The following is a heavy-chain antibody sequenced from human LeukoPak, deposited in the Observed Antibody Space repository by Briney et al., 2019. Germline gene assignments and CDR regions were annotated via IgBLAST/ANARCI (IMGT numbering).Heavy chain of an antibody. CDR3: AKDQLVVLRFLEWLIDY. V-gene: IGHV3-23*01. CDR2: ISGSGGST. Sequence: PGGSLRLSCAASGFTFSSYAMSWVRQAPGKGLEWVSAISGSGGSTYYADSVKGRFTISRDNSKNTLYLQMNSLRAEDTAVYYCAKDQLVVLRFLEWLIDYWGQGTLVTVSS. J-gene: IGHJ4*02. CDR1: GFTFSSYA. D-gene: IGHD3-3*01.